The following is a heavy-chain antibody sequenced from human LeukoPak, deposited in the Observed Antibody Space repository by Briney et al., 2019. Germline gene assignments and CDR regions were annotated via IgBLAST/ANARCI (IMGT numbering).Heavy chain of an antibody. V-gene: IGHV3-73*01. Sequence: GGSLRLSCTASEFTFNKYWMNWVRQASGKGLEWLGRIRSKGNNYATDYAASVKGRSTISRDDSKNTAYLQMNSLRADDTAVYYCANDVAVFGGYFDDWGQGTLVTVSS. CDR1: EFTFNKYW. CDR3: ANDVAVFGGYFDD. CDR2: IRSKGNNYAT. J-gene: IGHJ4*02. D-gene: IGHD3-10*02.